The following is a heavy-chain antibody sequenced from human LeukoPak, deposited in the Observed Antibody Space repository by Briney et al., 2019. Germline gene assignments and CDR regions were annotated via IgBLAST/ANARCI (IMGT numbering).Heavy chain of an antibody. CDR2: ISGSGGST. V-gene: IGHV3-23*01. CDR1: GFIFSSYS. D-gene: IGHD5-18*01. CDR3: ARFEYSYGYGDGFDI. J-gene: IGHJ3*02. Sequence: GALRLSCSASGFIFSSYSMSWFRQAPGKGLEWVSTISGSGGSTYYAHSLKCRFTISRDNAKNSLYLQMNSLRADDTAIYYCARFEYSYGYGDGFDIWGQGTMVTVSS.